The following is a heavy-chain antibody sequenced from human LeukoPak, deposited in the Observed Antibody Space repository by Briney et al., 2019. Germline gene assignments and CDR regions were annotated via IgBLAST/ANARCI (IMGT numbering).Heavy chain of an antibody. CDR1: GYTFTSYG. V-gene: IGHV1-69*04. CDR2: IIPILGIA. J-gene: IGHJ4*02. CDR3: ARDPDNYYGSGSYYNPGY. Sequence: SVKVSCKASGYTFTSYGISWVRQAPGQGLEWMGRIIPILGIANYAQKFQGRVTITADKSTSTAYMELSSLRSEDTAVCYCARDPDNYYGSGSYYNPGYWGQGTLVTVSS. D-gene: IGHD3-10*01.